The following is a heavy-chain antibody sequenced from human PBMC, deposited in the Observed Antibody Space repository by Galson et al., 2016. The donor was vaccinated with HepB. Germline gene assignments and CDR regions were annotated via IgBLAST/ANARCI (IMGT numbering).Heavy chain of an antibody. CDR2: ISYDGSNA. V-gene: IGHV3-30*04. CDR1: GFTFSSHA. D-gene: IGHD2-2*01. J-gene: IGHJ4*02. Sequence: SLRLSCAASGFTFSSHAMHWVRQAPGKGLEWVAIISYDGSNAYYADSVKGRFTISRDNSKNTMYLQMNSLRAEDTAVYYCARTGDCSSTSCYLPFDHWGQGTPVTVSS. CDR3: ARTGDCSSTSCYLPFDH.